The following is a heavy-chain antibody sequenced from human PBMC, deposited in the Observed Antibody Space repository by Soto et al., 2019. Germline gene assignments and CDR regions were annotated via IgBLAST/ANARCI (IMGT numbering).Heavy chain of an antibody. D-gene: IGHD2-15*01. J-gene: IGHJ4*01. CDR3: VHSPNVAVDH. CDR1: GESFGGFY. CDR2: ISQTETT. V-gene: IGHV4-34*01. Sequence: SETLSLTCVVYGESFGGFYWSWVRQSPGKGLEWIGEISQTETTAYSPSLKSRVSISADTSKKQFSLALTSVTAADTAVYYCVHSPNVAVDHWGHGTLVTVSS.